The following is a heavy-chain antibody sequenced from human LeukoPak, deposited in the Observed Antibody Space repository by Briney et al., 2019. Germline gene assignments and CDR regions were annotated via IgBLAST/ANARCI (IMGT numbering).Heavy chain of an antibody. CDR3: ARGRYYYYYMDV. CDR2: IYYSGST. CDR1: GGSISSYY. Sequence: SETLSLTCTVSGGSISSYYWNWIRQPPGKGLEWTGYIYYSGSTNYNPSLKSRVTLSVDTAKNQFSLQLTSVTAADTAVYYCARGRYYYYYMDVWGKGTTVTVSS. V-gene: IGHV4-59*01. J-gene: IGHJ6*03.